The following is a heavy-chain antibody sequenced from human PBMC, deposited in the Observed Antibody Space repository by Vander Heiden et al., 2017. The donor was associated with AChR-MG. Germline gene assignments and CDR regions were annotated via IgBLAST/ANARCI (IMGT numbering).Heavy chain of an antibody. CDR2: IYYSGST. CDR1: GGSIRSSSYY. CDR3: ARHVVGGSYDYFDY. J-gene: IGHJ4*02. V-gene: IGHV4-39*01. D-gene: IGHD1-26*01. Sequence: QLQLQESGPGLVKPSETLSLTCTVPGGSIRSSSYYWGWIRQPPGKGLEWIGSIYYSGSTYYNPSLKSRVTISVDTSKNQFSLKLSSVTAADTAVYYCARHVVGGSYDYFDYWGQGTLVTVSS.